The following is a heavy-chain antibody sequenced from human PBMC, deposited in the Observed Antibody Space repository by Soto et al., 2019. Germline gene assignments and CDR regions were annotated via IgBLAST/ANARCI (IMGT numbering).Heavy chain of an antibody. CDR1: GFTFSNYG. J-gene: IGHJ4*02. CDR2: IWNDGNSK. V-gene: IGHV3-33*01. CDR3: ATLVDRGVKDY. D-gene: IGHD3-10*01. Sequence: QLYLVESGGGVVQPGRSLTLSCAASGFTFSNYGMHWVRQAPGKGLEWVAVIWNDGNSKYYRDSVKGRFTISRDNSKNTLSLQMNDLRDEATAVYYCATLVDRGVKDYWGLGTLVSVSS.